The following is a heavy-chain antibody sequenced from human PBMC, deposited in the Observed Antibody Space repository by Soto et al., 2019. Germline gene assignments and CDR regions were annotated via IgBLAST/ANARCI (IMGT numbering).Heavy chain of an antibody. CDR1: GGSFSGYY. V-gene: IGHV4-34*12. J-gene: IGHJ3*02. CDR2: IIHSGST. CDR3: ARMSSSWYSSRADAFDI. Sequence: SETLSLTCAVYGGSFSGYYWSWIRQPPGKGLEWIGEIIHSGSTNYNPSLKSRVTISVDTSKNQFSLKLSFVTAADTVVFYCARMSSSWYSSRADAFDIWGQGTMVTVSS. D-gene: IGHD6-13*01.